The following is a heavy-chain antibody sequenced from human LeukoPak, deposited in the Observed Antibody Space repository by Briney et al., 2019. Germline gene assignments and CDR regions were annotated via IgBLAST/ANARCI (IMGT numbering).Heavy chain of an antibody. J-gene: IGHJ5*02. CDR3: ARWVPPAPWSSGPGVSTNWFDP. D-gene: IGHD3-22*01. CDR1: GGSISSYY. V-gene: IGHV4-59*01. CDR2: IYYSGST. Sequence: SETLSLTCTVSGGSISSYYWSWIRQPPGKGLEWIGYIYYSGSTNYNPSLKSRVTISVDTSKNQFSLKLSSVTAADTAVYYCARWVPPAPWSSGPGVSTNWFDPWGQGTLVTVSS.